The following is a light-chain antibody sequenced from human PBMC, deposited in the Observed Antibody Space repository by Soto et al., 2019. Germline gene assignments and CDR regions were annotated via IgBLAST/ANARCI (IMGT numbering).Light chain of an antibody. CDR3: QQFSSYPLT. CDR1: HTVRNNY. V-gene: IGKV3-20*01. CDR2: DAS. J-gene: IGKJ4*01. Sequence: EFVFTQSPGTLSLSPGARATLSCRASHTVRNNYLAWYQHEPGQAPRLLIYDASRRATGIPDRFSGGGSGTDFTLTIRRLEPEHFAVYYCQQFSSYPLTFGGGTKV.